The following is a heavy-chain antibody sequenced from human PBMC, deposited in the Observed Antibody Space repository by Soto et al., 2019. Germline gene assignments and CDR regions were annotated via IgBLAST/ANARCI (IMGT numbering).Heavy chain of an antibody. CDR1: GGSISSYY. J-gene: IGHJ5*02. CDR2: IYYSGST. CDR3: ARSVGNWFDP. D-gene: IGHD1-26*01. V-gene: IGHV4-59*08. Sequence: SETLSLTCAVSGGSISSYYWSWIRQPPGKGLEWIGYIYYSGSTNYNPSLKSRVTISVDTSKNQFSLKLSSVTAADTAVYYCARSVGNWFDPWGQGTLVTVSS.